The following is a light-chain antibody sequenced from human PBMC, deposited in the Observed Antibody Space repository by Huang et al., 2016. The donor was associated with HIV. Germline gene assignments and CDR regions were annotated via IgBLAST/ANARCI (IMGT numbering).Light chain of an antibody. CDR3: QQCGSLPPYT. Sequence: EIVLTQSPDTLSLSPGESATLSCRASPSFSNNFLAWSQQKPGQAPRRLIYDASTRATGIPDRFSGSGSGTDFTLTISRLEPEDFAVYYCQQCGSLPPYTFGQGTKLEIK. CDR2: DAS. V-gene: IGKV3-20*01. CDR1: PSFSNNF. J-gene: IGKJ2*01.